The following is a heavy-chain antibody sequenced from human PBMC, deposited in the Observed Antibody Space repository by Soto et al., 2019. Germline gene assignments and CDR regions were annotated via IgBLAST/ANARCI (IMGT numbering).Heavy chain of an antibody. CDR1: GYRFTTYW. J-gene: IGHJ4*02. V-gene: IGHV5-51*01. Sequence: GESLKISCQGSGYRFTTYWIAWVRQMPGKGLEWVGIIYPDDSGIKYSPSFQGQVTISADRSDSTAYLQWRSLKASDTAMYFCARHFDSSGYYPDYWGQGTQVTVSS. D-gene: IGHD3-22*01. CDR3: ARHFDSSGYYPDY. CDR2: IYPDDSGI.